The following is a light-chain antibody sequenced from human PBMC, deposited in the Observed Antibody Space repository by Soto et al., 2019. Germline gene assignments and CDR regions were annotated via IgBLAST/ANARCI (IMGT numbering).Light chain of an antibody. CDR1: SSDVGGYNY. CDR2: DVS. Sequence: QSALTQPRSVSGSPGQSVTISCTGTSSDVGGYNYVSWYQQHPGKAPKLMTYDVSKRPSGVSDRFSGSKSGNTASLTNSGLQADDEADYYCCSYAGTYTVVLFGGGTKLTVL. CDR3: CSYAGTYTVVL. V-gene: IGLV2-11*01. J-gene: IGLJ2*01.